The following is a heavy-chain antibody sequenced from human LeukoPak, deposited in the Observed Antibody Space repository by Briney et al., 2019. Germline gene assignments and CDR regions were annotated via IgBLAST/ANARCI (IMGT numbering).Heavy chain of an antibody. CDR3: ARVSSIAARPSTP. CDR2: IKQDGSEK. J-gene: IGHJ5*02. V-gene: IGHV3-7*04. CDR1: GFTFSSYW. D-gene: IGHD6-6*01. Sequence: PGGSLRLSCAASGFTFSSYWMSWVRQAPGKGLEWGANIKQDGSEKYYVDSVKGRFTISRDNAKTSLYLQMNSLRAEDTAVYYCARVSSIAARPSTPWGQGTLVTVSS.